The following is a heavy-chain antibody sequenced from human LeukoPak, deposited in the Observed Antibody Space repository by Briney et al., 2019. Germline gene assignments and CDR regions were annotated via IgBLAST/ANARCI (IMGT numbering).Heavy chain of an antibody. J-gene: IGHJ4*02. V-gene: IGHV1-69*04. CDR3: ARGDDSLDY. CDR2: IIPILGIA. Sequence: ASVKVSCKASGGTFSSYAISWVRQAPGQGLEWMGRIIPILGIANYAQKFQGRVTITADKSTSTAYMELSGLRSEDTAMYYCARGDDSLDYWGQGTLVTVSS. D-gene: IGHD3-22*01. CDR1: GGTFSSYA.